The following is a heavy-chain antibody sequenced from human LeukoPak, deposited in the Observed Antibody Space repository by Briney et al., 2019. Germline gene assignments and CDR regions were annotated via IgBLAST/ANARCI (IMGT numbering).Heavy chain of an antibody. CDR3: ARAGAYLYCSGGSCYPFDP. J-gene: IGHJ5*02. D-gene: IGHD2-15*01. Sequence: GSSVKVSCKASGGTFSSYAISWVRQAPGQGLEWMGGIIPIFGTANYAQKFQGRVTITADKSTSTAYMELSSLRSEDTAVYYCARAGAYLYCSGGSCYPFDPWGQGTLVTVSS. CDR1: GGTFSSYA. V-gene: IGHV1-69*06. CDR2: IIPIFGTA.